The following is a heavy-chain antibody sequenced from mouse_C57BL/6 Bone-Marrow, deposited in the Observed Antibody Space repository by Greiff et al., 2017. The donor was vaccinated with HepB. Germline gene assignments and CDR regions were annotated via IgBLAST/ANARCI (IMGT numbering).Heavy chain of an antibody. CDR2: IISGTSTS. CDR1: GFTFSDYG. J-gene: IGHJ4*01. Sequence: EVKLMESGGGLVKPGGSLKLSCAASGFTFSDYGMHWVRPAPEKGLEWVAYIISGTSTSHYADTVKGRFTISRDNAKNTLFLQMTSLRSEDTAMYYCASPRNYYGSIYAMDYWGQGTSVTVSS. D-gene: IGHD1-1*01. CDR3: ASPRNYYGSIYAMDY. V-gene: IGHV5-17*01.